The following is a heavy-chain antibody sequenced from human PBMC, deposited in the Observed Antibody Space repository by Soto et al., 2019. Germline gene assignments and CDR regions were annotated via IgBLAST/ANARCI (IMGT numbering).Heavy chain of an antibody. D-gene: IGHD3-3*01. J-gene: IGHJ3*02. CDR1: GYSYTSYW. Sequence: GESLKISCKGSGYSYTSYWISWVRQMPGKGLEWMGRIDPSDSYTNYSPSFQGHVTISADKSISTAYLQWSSLKASDTAMYYCARYDFWSGYVTAAFDIWGQGTMVTVSS. CDR2: IDPSDSYT. CDR3: ARYDFWSGYVTAAFDI. V-gene: IGHV5-10-1*01.